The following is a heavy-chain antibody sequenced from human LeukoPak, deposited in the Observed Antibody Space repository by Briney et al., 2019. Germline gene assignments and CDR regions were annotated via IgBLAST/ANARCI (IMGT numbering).Heavy chain of an antibody. CDR1: SGSIISYY. CDR2: IYYSGST. J-gene: IGHJ4*02. CDR3: ASFNYDFWTH. V-gene: IGHV4-59*01. Sequence: SETLSLTCTVSSGSIISYYSSWIRQPPGKGLEWIGYIYYSGSTNYNPSLKSRVTLSVDTSKNQFSLKLSSVTAADTAVYYCASFNYDFWTHWGQGTLVTVSS. D-gene: IGHD3-3*01.